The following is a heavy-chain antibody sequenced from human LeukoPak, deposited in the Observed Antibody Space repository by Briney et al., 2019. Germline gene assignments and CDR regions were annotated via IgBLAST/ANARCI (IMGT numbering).Heavy chain of an antibody. J-gene: IGHJ4*02. CDR3: ARDRDYGGNPPLFDY. Sequence: SVKVSCKASGYTFTSYDINWVRQAPGQGLEWMGGIIPIFGTANYAQKFQGRVTITTDESTSTAYMELSSLRSEDTAVYYCARDRDYGGNPPLFDYWGQGTLVTVSS. V-gene: IGHV1-69*05. D-gene: IGHD4-23*01. CDR1: GYTFTSYD. CDR2: IIPIFGTA.